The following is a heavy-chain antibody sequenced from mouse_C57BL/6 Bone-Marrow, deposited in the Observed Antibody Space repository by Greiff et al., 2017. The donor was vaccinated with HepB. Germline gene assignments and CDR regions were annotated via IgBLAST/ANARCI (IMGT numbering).Heavy chain of an antibody. CDR1: GFTFSDYG. Sequence: EVQLVESGGGLVKPGGSLKLSCAASGFTFSDYGMHWVRQAPEKGLEWVAYISSGSSTIYYADTVKGRFTISRDNAKNTLFLQMTSLRSEGTAMYYCARDYYGSSSHFDYWGQGTTLTVSS. V-gene: IGHV5-17*01. CDR2: ISSGSSTI. CDR3: ARDYYGSSSHFDY. J-gene: IGHJ2*01. D-gene: IGHD1-1*01.